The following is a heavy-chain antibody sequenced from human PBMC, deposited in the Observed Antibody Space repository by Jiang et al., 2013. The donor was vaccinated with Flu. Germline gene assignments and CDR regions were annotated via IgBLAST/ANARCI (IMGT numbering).Heavy chain of an antibody. V-gene: IGHV3-23*01. CDR2: ISGSGAFT. CDR3: AKDPGTGNWKYAYFDS. J-gene: IGHJ4*02. Sequence: VQLLESGGNLIQPGGSLRLSCAASGFTFSNYAMSWVRQAPGKGLEWVSHISGSGAFTYYPDSLKGRFTISRDNSKNTLYLEMNSLRVEDTAVYYCAKDPGTGNWKYAYFDSWGQGTLVSVSS. D-gene: IGHD1-7*01. CDR1: GFTFSNYA.